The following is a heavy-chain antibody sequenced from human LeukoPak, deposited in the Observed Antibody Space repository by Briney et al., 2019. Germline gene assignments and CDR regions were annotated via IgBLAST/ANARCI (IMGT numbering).Heavy chain of an antibody. CDR3: AKDLILVLPAAYDY. V-gene: IGHV3-23*01. Sequence: GGSLRLSCAASGSFSSYVMTWVRQAPGRGLEWVSTLSASGGSTYYADSVKGRFTISRDNSKNTLYLQMSSLRAEDTAVYLCAKDLILVLPAAYDYLGQGTLVTVSS. D-gene: IGHD2-2*01. CDR2: LSASGGST. J-gene: IGHJ4*02. CDR1: GSFSSYV.